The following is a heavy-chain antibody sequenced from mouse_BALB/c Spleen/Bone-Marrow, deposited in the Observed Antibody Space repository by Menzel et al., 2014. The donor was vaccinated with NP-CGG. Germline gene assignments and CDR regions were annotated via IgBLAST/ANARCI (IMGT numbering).Heavy chain of an antibody. D-gene: IGHD1-1*01. CDR2: INPYNDGT. CDR1: GYTFTNYV. CDR3: ARRPSFYGSSYGAMDY. J-gene: IGHJ4*01. V-gene: IGHV1-14*01. Sequence: LEESGPELVKPGASVKMSCKASGYTFTNYVMHWVKQKPGQGLEWIGYINPYNDGTKYNEKFKGKATLTSDKSSGTAYMEHSSLTSEDSAVYYCARRPSFYGSSYGAMDYWGQGTSVTVSS.